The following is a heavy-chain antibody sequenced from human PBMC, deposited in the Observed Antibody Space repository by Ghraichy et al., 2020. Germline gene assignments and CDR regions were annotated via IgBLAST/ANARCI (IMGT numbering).Heavy chain of an antibody. Sequence: GGSLRLSCAASGFTFREYDMNWVRQVTGQGLEWVAVAGTTGDTYYPASVKGRFTLSREDAKNSLHLQMNSLGAGDTGVYYCARVRCCVPAAGKYGMDVWGQGTTVTVSS. J-gene: IGHJ6*02. V-gene: IGHV3-13*01. CDR2: AGTTGDT. D-gene: IGHD2-2*01. CDR1: GFTFREYD. CDR3: ARVRCCVPAAGKYGMDV.